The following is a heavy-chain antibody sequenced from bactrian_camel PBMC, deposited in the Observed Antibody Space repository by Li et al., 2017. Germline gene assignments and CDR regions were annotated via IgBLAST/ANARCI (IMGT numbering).Heavy chain of an antibody. CDR3: ALRPFSRESLCERESYTY. V-gene: IGHV3S55*01. CDR1: GGYAYNRDC. Sequence: HVQLVESGGGSVQAGGSLRLSCAVSGGYAYNRDCMGWFRQTPGKDREGIAVIDKDGRTNYADSVTGRFTVSKDLAKNSLYLQMDNLKPDDTGVYFCALRPFSRESLCERESYTYWGQGTQVTVS. J-gene: IGHJ4*01. CDR2: IDKDGRT.